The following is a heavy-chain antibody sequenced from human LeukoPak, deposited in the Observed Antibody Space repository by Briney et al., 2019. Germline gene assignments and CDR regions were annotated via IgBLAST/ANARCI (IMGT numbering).Heavy chain of an antibody. CDR1: GGSISNGDYY. CDR2: INHSGST. Sequence: PSETLSLTCTVSGGSISNGDYYWGWIRQPPGKGLEWIGEINHSGSTNYNPSLKSRVTISVDTSKNQFSLKLSSVTAADTAVYYCARRGWAAAGLWGQGTLVTVSS. CDR3: ARRGWAAAGL. D-gene: IGHD6-13*01. V-gene: IGHV4-39*07. J-gene: IGHJ4*02.